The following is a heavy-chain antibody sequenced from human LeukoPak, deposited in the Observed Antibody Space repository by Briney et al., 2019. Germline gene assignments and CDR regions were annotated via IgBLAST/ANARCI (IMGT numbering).Heavy chain of an antibody. J-gene: IGHJ4*02. CDR3: ARNTRITIFGVVNYYFDY. V-gene: IGHV1-18*01. CDR1: GYTFTSYG. CDR2: ISAYNGNT. D-gene: IGHD3-3*01. Sequence: ASVKVSCKASGYTFTSYGISWVRQAPGQGLEWMGWISAYNGNTNYAQKLQGRVTMTTDTSTSTAYMELRSLRSDDTAVYYCARNTRITIFGVVNYYFDYWGQGTLVTVSS.